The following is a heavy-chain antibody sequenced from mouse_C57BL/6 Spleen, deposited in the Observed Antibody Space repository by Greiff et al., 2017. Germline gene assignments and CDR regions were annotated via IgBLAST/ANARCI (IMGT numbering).Heavy chain of an antibody. D-gene: IGHD1-1*01. CDR2: IDHEAGDT. J-gene: IGHJ2*01. V-gene: IGHV14-1*01. CDR3: STIYYYGSSSY. CDR1: GFNIKDYY. Sequence: EVQLQPSGAELVRPGASVKLSCTASGFNIKDYYMHWVKPRPEQSLEWIGRIDHEAGDTEYDPKFQGKATMTADPSSNTAYLQLSSLTSDDTSVYYCSTIYYYGSSSYWGQGTTLTVSS.